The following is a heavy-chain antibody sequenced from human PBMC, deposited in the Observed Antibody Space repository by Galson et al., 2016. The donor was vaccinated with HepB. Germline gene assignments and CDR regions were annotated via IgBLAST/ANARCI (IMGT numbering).Heavy chain of an antibody. Sequence: SVKVSCKASGGTFSSYAISWVRQAPGQGLEWMGVIINLYGTANYALKFQGRVKITADDSTSTAYMELSSLRSEDTAVYYCAREFPGSARGTHDAFDIWGQGTMVTVSS. V-gene: IGHV1-69*13. CDR2: IINLYGTA. CDR1: GGTFSSYA. CDR3: AREFPGSARGTHDAFDI. D-gene: IGHD6-13*01. J-gene: IGHJ3*02.